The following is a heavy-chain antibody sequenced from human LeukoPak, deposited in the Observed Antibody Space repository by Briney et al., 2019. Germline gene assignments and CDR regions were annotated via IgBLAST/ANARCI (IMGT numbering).Heavy chain of an antibody. CDR1: GFTVSSNY. V-gene: IGHV3-66*01. CDR3: ARVNQNAFYI. CDR2: IFTGGTT. Sequence: GGSLRLSCEASGFTVSSNYMSWVRQTPGKGLEWVSVIFTGGTTYYADSVKGRFTISRDNSNNTLYLQMDSLRAEDTAVYYCARVNQNAFYIWGQGTLVTVSS. D-gene: IGHD1-14*01. J-gene: IGHJ3*02.